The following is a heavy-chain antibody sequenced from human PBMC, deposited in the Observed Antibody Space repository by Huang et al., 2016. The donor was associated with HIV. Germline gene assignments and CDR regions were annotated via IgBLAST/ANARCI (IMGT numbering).Heavy chain of an antibody. CDR2: INQDGSER. CDR3: TRGFRAKPVDY. CDR1: GFTVRSYW. J-gene: IGHJ4*02. V-gene: IGHV3-7*01. D-gene: IGHD3-3*01. Sequence: EVHLVESGGGLVQPGRSLRLCCEASGFTVRSYWMHWVRQPAGRGMEWVGNINQDGSERVYVDSVRGRFTISRDNANDSVSLQLNSLKGEDTAMYYCTRGFRAKPVDYWGQGSLVIVSS.